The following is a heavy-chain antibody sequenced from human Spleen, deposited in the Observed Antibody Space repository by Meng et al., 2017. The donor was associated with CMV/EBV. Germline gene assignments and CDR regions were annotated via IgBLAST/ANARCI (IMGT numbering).Heavy chain of an antibody. J-gene: IGHJ4*02. V-gene: IGHV3-74*01. D-gene: IGHD4-23*01. Sequence: CAASGFHFSTYWMHWGRQAPGKGLAWVSRINIDGSRTTYADSVKGRFTISRDNAKNTLYLQMHSLRAEDTAVYHCVRDGKGTNSMSPWGQRTLVTVSS. CDR3: VRDGKGTNSMSP. CDR1: GFHFSTYW. CDR2: INIDGSRT.